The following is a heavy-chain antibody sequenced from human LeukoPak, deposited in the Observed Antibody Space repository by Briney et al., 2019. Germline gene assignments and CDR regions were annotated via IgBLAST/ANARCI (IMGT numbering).Heavy chain of an antibody. Sequence: SVKVSCKASGGTFSSYAISWVRQAPGQGLEWMGGIIPIFGTANYAQKFQGRVTITADESTSTAYMELSSLRSEDTAVYYCARDGMFGQWELPPGAFDIWGQGTMVTVSS. V-gene: IGHV1-69*13. D-gene: IGHD1-26*01. CDR2: IIPIFGTA. CDR1: GGTFSSYA. CDR3: ARDGMFGQWELPPGAFDI. J-gene: IGHJ3*02.